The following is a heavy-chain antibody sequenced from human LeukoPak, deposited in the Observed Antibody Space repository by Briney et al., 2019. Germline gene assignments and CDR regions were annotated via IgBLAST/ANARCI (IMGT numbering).Heavy chain of an antibody. CDR1: GYTFTGDY. Sequence: ASVKVSCKASGYTFTGDYMHWVRQAPGQGLEWMGWINPNSGGTNYAQKFQGRVTMTRDTSISTAYMELSRLRSDDTAVYYCARDGYYGSGSYDFDYWGPGTLVTVSS. CDR3: ARDGYYGSGSYDFDY. CDR2: INPNSGGT. D-gene: IGHD3-10*01. V-gene: IGHV1-2*02. J-gene: IGHJ4*02.